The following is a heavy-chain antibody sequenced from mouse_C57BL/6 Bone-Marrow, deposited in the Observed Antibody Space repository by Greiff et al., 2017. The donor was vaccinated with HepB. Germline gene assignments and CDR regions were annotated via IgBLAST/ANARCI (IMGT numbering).Heavy chain of an antibody. CDR3: ARKRVNWDVGMDY. V-gene: IGHV1-81*01. D-gene: IGHD4-1*01. CDR1: GYTFTSYG. J-gene: IGHJ4*01. CDR2: IYPRSGNT. Sequence: LVESGAELARPGASVKLSCKASGYTFTSYGISWVKQRTGQGLEWIGEIYPRSGNTYYNEKFKGKATLTADKSSSTAYMELRSLTSEDSAVYFCARKRVNWDVGMDYWGQGTSVTVSS.